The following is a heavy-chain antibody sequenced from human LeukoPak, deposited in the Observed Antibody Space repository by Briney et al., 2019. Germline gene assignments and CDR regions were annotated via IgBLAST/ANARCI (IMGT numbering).Heavy chain of an antibody. V-gene: IGHV3-21*01. CDR2: ISSSSSYI. CDR1: GFTFSNAW. Sequence: GGSLRLSCAASGFTFSNAWMSWVRQAPGKGLEWVSSISSSSSYIYYADSVRGRFTISRDNAKNSLYLQMNSLRAEDTAVYYCARAVGATEWFDPWGQGTLVTVSS. D-gene: IGHD1-26*01. CDR3: ARAVGATEWFDP. J-gene: IGHJ5*02.